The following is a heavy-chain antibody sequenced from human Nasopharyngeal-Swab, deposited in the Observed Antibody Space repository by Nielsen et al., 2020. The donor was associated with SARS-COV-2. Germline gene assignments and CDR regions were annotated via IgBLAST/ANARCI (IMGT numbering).Heavy chain of an antibody. CDR2: ISSSSTYI. CDR3: ARVLLRALGKFGEGYAFDI. CDR1: GFTFSSHS. D-gene: IGHD3-10*01. Sequence: GESLKISCAAPGFTFSSHSMNWVRQAPGKGLEWVSSISSSSTYIYYADSVKGRFTISRDNAKNSLYLQMNSLRVEDTAVYYCARVLLRALGKFGEGYAFDIWGQGTMVTVSS. J-gene: IGHJ3*02. V-gene: IGHV3-21*01.